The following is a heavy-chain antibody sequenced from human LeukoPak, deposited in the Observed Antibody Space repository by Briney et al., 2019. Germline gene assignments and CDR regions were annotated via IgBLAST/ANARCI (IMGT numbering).Heavy chain of an antibody. CDR1: GYSISSGYY. CDR3: SSVVVVPAALVWDAFDI. J-gene: IGHJ3*02. CDR2: IYHSGST. Sequence: SETLSLTCAVSGYSISSGYYWGWIRQPPGKGLEWIGSIYHSGSTYCNPSLKSRVTISVDTSKNQFSLKLSSVTAADTAVYYCSSVVVVPAALVWDAFDIWGQGTMVTVSS. V-gene: IGHV4-38-2*01. D-gene: IGHD2-2*01.